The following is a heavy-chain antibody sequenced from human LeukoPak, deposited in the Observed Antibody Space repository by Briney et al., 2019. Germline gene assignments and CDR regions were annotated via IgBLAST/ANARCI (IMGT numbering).Heavy chain of an antibody. J-gene: IGHJ4*02. D-gene: IGHD3-9*01. CDR2: ISGSGGST. V-gene: IGHV3-23*01. CDR3: ARTFYDILTGYSH. CDR1: GLTFSSYA. Sequence: GGSLRLSCAASGLTFSSYAMSWVRQAPGKGLEWVSAISGSGGSTYYADSVKGRFTISRDNSKNTLYLQMNSLRAEDTAVYYCARTFYDILTGYSHWGQGTLVTVSS.